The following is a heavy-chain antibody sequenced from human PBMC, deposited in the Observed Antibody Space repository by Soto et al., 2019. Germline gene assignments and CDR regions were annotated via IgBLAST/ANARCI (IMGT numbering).Heavy chain of an antibody. Sequence: SETLSLTSTVSGASVGGCVYCWSWIRQAPGKGLEWIGYIYYSGTTNYNPSLRSRVTISVDTSKNQFSLKLSSVTAADTAVYYCARYSGGYSYNWFGPWGQGTLVTV. CDR3: ARYSGGYSYNWFGP. J-gene: IGHJ5*02. D-gene: IGHD1-26*01. CDR1: GASVGGCVYC. CDR2: IYYSGTT. V-gene: IGHV4-61*08.